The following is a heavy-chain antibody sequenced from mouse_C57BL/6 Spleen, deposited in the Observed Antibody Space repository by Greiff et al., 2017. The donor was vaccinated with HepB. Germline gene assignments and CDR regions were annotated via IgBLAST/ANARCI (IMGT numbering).Heavy chain of an antibody. D-gene: IGHD1-1*01. J-gene: IGHJ2*01. V-gene: IGHV5-9*01. CDR1: GFTFSSYT. Sequence: EVMLVESGGGLVKPGGSLKLSCAASGFTFSSYTMSWVRQTPEKRLEWVATISGGGGNTYYPDSVKGRFTISRDNAKNTLYLQMSSLRSEDTALYYCARSSEFIQGYYFDYWGQGTTLTVSS. CDR2: ISGGGGNT. CDR3: ARSSEFIQGYYFDY.